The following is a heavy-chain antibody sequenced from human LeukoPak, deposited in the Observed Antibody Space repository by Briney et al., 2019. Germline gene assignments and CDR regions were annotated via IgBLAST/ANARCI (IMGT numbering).Heavy chain of an antibody. CDR1: GFTLSSNY. CDR3: ARDLCGVITSDDAFDI. CDR2: IYSGGST. V-gene: IGHV3-53*01. J-gene: IGHJ3*02. D-gene: IGHD3-3*01. Sequence: GGSLRLSCAPSGFTLSSNYMSWVRQAPGKGLEWVSVIYSGGSTYYPDSVRGRFTISRDNSKNTLYLQMNSLRAEDTAVYYCARDLCGVITSDDAFDICGQGTMVTVSA.